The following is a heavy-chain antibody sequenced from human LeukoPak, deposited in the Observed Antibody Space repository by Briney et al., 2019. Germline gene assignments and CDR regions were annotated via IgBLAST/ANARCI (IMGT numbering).Heavy chain of an antibody. D-gene: IGHD4-23*01. J-gene: IGHJ3*02. CDR2: IYYSGST. V-gene: IGHV4-59*01. Sequence: SETLSLTCTVSGGSISSYYWSWIRQPPGKGLEWLGYIYYSGSTNYNPSLKSRVTISVDTSKNQFSLKLSSVTAADTAVYYCARGRQTYGGNFRDAFDIWGQGTMVTVSS. CDR1: GGSISSYY. CDR3: ARGRQTYGGNFRDAFDI.